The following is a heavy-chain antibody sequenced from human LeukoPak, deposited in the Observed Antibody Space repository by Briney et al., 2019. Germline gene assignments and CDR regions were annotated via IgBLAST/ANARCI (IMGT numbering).Heavy chain of an antibody. Sequence: PSETLSLTCAVYGGSFSGYYWSWIRQPPGKGLEWIGEINHSGSTNYNPSLKRRVTISVDTSKNQFSLKLSSVTAADTAVYYCARGTLESYYYDSSGSRPFDYWGQGTLVTVSS. CDR1: GGSFSGYY. D-gene: IGHD3-22*01. CDR2: INHSGST. CDR3: ARGTLESYYYDSSGSRPFDY. V-gene: IGHV4-34*01. J-gene: IGHJ4*02.